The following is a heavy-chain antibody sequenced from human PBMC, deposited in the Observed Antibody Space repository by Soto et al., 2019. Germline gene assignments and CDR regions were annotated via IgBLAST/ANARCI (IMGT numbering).Heavy chain of an antibody. J-gene: IGHJ5*02. Sequence: EVQLLESGGGLVQPGGALRLSCAASGFTFSRYAMSWVRQAPGKGLEWVSAIPGGGGNTYYADSVKGRITISTDNSKNTMYLQKKNLRAEDTAVYCCAKMVDFWSGYEAPWGQGPLVTDSS. CDR1: GFTFSRYA. CDR2: IPGGGGNT. CDR3: AKMVDFWSGYEAP. V-gene: IGHV3-23*01. D-gene: IGHD3-3*01.